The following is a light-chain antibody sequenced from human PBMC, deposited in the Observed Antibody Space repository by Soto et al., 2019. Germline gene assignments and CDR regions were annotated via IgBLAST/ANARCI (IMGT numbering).Light chain of an antibody. J-gene: IGLJ2*01. V-gene: IGLV3-25*03. CDR2: SDT. CDR3: QSTDSSRSYEII. Sequence: SYELTQPPSVSVSPGQTARITCSGDALPKKYAYWYQQKPGQAPVLIIYSDTERPSGIPERFSGSSSGTTDTLTISEVQAEDEADYYCQSTDSSRSYEIIFGGGTKVTVL. CDR1: ALPKKY.